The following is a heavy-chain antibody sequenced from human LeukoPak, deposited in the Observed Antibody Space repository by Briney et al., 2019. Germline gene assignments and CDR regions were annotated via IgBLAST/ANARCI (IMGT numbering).Heavy chain of an antibody. J-gene: IGHJ5*02. V-gene: IGHV1-18*01. Sequence: ASVKVSCKASGYTFINYGISCVRQAPGQGLECMGWISGYNGNTKYEEKLQGRVTMTTDTSTSTVYMELRSLRSDDTAVYYCARDGSGSYYNVAWFDPWGQGTLVAVSS. D-gene: IGHD3-10*01. CDR3: ARDGSGSYYNVAWFDP. CDR1: GYTFINYG. CDR2: ISGYNGNT.